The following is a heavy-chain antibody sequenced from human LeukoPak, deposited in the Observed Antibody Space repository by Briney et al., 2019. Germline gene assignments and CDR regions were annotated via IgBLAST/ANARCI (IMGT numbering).Heavy chain of an antibody. CDR3: ARSAAGTYWFDP. D-gene: IGHD6-13*01. Sequence: PGASVTVSCKASGYTFTGYYMHWVRQAPGQGLEWMGWINPNSGGTNYAQKFQGRVTMTRDTSISTAYMELSRLRSDDTAVYYCARSAAGTYWFDPWGQGTLVTVSS. J-gene: IGHJ5*02. CDR2: INPNSGGT. V-gene: IGHV1-2*02. CDR1: GYTFTGYY.